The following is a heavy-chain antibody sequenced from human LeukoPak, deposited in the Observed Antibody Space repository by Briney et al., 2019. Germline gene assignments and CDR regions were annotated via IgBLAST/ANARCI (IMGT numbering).Heavy chain of an antibody. J-gene: IGHJ3*02. D-gene: IGHD3-9*01. CDR3: AKVELRYFDWLFTPDAFDI. Sequence: PGGSLRLSCAASGFTFSSYGMHWVRQAPGKGLEWVAVISYDGSNKYYVDSVKGRFTISRDNSKNTLYLQMNSLRAEDTAVYYCAKVELRYFDWLFTPDAFDIWGQGTMVTVSS. V-gene: IGHV3-30*18. CDR2: ISYDGSNK. CDR1: GFTFSSYG.